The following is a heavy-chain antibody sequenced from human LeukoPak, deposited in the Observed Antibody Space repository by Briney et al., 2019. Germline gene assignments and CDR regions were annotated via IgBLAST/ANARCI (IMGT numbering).Heavy chain of an antibody. J-gene: IGHJ5*02. V-gene: IGHV3-7*03. D-gene: IGHD2-21*01. CDR3: ARDDCPNLQFLEYNWFDP. Sequence: GGSLRLSCAASGFTFSSYWMSWVRQAPGKGLEWVANIKQDGSEKYYVDSVKGRFTISRDNAKNSLYLQMNSLRAEDTAVYYCARDDCPNLQFLEYNWFDPWGQGTLVTVSS. CDR1: GFTFSSYW. CDR2: IKQDGSEK.